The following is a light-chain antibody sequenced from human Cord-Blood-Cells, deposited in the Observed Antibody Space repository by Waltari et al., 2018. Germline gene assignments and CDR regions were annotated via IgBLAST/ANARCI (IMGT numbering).Light chain of an antibody. Sequence: DLVMTQTPDSLAVHLGERATIDCKSSQSVLYSSNNKDYLAWYQQKPGQPPKLLIYWASTRESGVPDRFSGSGSGTDFTLTISSLQAEDVAVYYCQQYYITPYTFGQGTKLEMK. CDR2: WAS. V-gene: IGKV4-1*01. J-gene: IGKJ2*01. CDR1: QSVLYSSNNKDY. CDR3: QQYYITPYT.